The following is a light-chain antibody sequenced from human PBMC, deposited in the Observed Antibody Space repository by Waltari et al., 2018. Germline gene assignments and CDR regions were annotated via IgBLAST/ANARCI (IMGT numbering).Light chain of an antibody. V-gene: IGLV3-19*01. CDR1: SLRSYY. J-gene: IGLJ2*01. CDR2: GKN. CDR3: NSRDSSGNHPGV. Sequence: SSELTQDPAVSVALGQTVRITCQGDSLRSYYASWYQQKPGQAPVLVIYGKNNRPSGIPDRCSGSSSGNTASLTSTGAQAEDEADYYCNSRDSSGNHPGVFGGGTKLTVL.